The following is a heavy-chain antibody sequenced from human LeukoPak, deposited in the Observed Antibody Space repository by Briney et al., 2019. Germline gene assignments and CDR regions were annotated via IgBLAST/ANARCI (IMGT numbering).Heavy chain of an antibody. D-gene: IGHD3-10*01. CDR2: INPSSGGT. V-gene: IGHV1-2*02. J-gene: IGHJ5*02. CDR1: GYTFTGYY. CDR3: ARVRRITMVRGATNWFDP. Sequence: ASVKVSCKASGYTFTGYYMHWVRQAPGQGLEWMGWINPSSGGTNYAQKFQGRVTMTRDTSISTAYMELSRLRSDDTAVYYCARVRRITMVRGATNWFDPWGQGTLVTVSS.